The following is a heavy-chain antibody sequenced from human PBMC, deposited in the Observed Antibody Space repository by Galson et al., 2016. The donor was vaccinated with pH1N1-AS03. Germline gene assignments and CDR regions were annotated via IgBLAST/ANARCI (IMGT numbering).Heavy chain of an antibody. CDR2: IRYDGSNT. Sequence: SLRLSCAASEFTFSTYWMTWVRQAPGEGLEWVTFIRYDGSNTYYVDSVRGRFTISRDNSKNMLYLQMNSLRAEDSASYYCAKDRVRLQVTESSAFDIWGQGTMVTVSS. V-gene: IGHV3-30*02. CDR3: AKDRVRLQVTESSAFDI. J-gene: IGHJ3*02. D-gene: IGHD4-23*01. CDR1: EFTFSTYW.